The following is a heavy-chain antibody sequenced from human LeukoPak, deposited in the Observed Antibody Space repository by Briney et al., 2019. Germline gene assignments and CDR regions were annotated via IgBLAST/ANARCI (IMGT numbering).Heavy chain of an antibody. CDR3: ARQSKGIIVITDFQH. D-gene: IGHD3-22*01. Sequence: SETLSLTCTVSGGSIVSSSFYWGWIRQPPGTGLEWCGYINYSGSSYYNPSLKCRVTISVDTSKNQFSLKLSSVTAADTAVYYCARQSKGIIVITDFQHWGQGTLVTVSS. V-gene: IGHV4-39*01. CDR1: GGSIVSSSFY. J-gene: IGHJ1*01. CDR2: INYSGSS.